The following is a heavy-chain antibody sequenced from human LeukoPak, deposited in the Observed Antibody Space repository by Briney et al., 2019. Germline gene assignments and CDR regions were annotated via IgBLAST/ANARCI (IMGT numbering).Heavy chain of an antibody. CDR2: IKHSGST. CDR3: ARGGGA. V-gene: IGHV4-34*01. Sequence: PSETLSLTCAVYGGSFSGYYWSWIRQPPGKGLEWIGEIKHSGSTNYNPSLKSRVTISVDTSKNQFSLKLSSVTAADTAVYYCARGGGAWGQGTLVTVSS. D-gene: IGHD3-16*01. J-gene: IGHJ5*02. CDR1: GGSFSGYY.